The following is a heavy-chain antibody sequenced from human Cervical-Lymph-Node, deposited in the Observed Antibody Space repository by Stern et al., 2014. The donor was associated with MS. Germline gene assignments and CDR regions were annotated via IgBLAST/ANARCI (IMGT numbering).Heavy chain of an antibody. V-gene: IGHV3-74*02. J-gene: IGHJ6*02. Sequence: EVQLVESGGGLVQPGGSLRISCAGSGFTFNTYWLHWVRQAPGKGLEWVSRIKSDGSSSNYADAVQGRFTISRDNAKKTLYLQMSSLRVEDTAVYYCALFRKGTYYGMDVWGQGTTVTVSS. CDR3: ALFRKGTYYGMDV. CDR1: GFTFNTYW. CDR2: IKSDGSSS. D-gene: IGHD1-14*01.